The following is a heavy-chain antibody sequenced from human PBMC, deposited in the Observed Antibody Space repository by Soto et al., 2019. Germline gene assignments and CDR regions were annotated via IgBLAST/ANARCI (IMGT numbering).Heavy chain of an antibody. V-gene: IGHV4-34*01. D-gene: IGHD3-10*01. CDR1: GGSFSGYY. Sequence: QVQLQQWGAGLLKPSETLSLTCAVYGGSFSGYYWSWIRQPPGKGLEWIREINHSGSTNYNPSLKSRVTISEDTSKNQFSLKLSSVTAADTAVYYCARGRYYGSGSYYNPFYYYGMDVWGQGTTVTVSS. CDR2: INHSGST. CDR3: ARGRYYGSGSYYNPFYYYGMDV. J-gene: IGHJ6*02.